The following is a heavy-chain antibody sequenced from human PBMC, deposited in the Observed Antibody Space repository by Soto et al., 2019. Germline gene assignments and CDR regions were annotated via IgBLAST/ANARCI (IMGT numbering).Heavy chain of an antibody. D-gene: IGHD6-13*01. V-gene: IGHV3-33*03. J-gene: IGHJ4*02. CDR2: ISYDGNNQ. CDR1: GFIFTSHG. Sequence: QVQLVASGGGVVQPGRSLRLSCAASGFIFTSHGMDWVRQAPGKGLEWVAFISYDGNNQYYADSVKGRFTISRDNSKNTTFLQMKRLRPDDAAGYYCAEDRKCSLNFFDYWGQGTLVTV. CDR3: AEDRKCSLNFFDY.